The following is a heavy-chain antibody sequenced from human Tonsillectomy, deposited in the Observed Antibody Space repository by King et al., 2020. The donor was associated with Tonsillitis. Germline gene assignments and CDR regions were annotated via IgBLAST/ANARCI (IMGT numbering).Heavy chain of an antibody. D-gene: IGHD3-22*01. CDR3: ARDGQDYYDSSGSSWFDP. CDR2: IIPIFGTA. V-gene: IGHV1-69*01. CDR1: GGTFSSYA. Sequence: VQLVESGAEVKKPGSSVKVSCKASGGTFSSYAISWVRQAPGQGLEWRGGIIPIFGTANYAQKFQGRVTITADESTSTAYMGLSSLVVEDTAVYYCARDGQDYYDSSGSSWFDPWGQGTLVTVSS. J-gene: IGHJ5*02.